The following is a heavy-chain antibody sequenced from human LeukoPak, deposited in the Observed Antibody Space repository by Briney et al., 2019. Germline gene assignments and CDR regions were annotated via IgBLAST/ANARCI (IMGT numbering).Heavy chain of an antibody. CDR2: ISGSGGST. V-gene: IGHV3-23*01. D-gene: IGHD6-6*01. CDR1: GFTFSSYA. CDR3: AKEVAARPHYYYYGMDV. J-gene: IGHJ6*02. Sequence: GESLKISCAASGFTFSSYAMSWVRQAPGKGLEWVSAISGSGGSTYYADSVKGRFTISRDNSKNTLYLQMNSLRAEDTAVYYCAKEVAARPHYYYYGMDVWGQGTTVTVSS.